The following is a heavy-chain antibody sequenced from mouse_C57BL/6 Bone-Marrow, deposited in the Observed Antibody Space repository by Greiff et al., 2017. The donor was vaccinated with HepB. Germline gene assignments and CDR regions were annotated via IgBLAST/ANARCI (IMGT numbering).Heavy chain of an antibody. D-gene: IGHD1-1*01. CDR2: ISNLAYSI. Sequence: EVKVVESGGGLVQPGGSLKLSCAASGFTFSDYGMAWVRQAPRKGPEWVAFISNLAYSIYYADTVTGRFTISRENAKNTLYLEMSSLRSEDTAMYYCARGLTSPFAYWGQGTLVTVSA. V-gene: IGHV5-15*01. J-gene: IGHJ3*01. CDR3: ARGLTSPFAY. CDR1: GFTFSDYG.